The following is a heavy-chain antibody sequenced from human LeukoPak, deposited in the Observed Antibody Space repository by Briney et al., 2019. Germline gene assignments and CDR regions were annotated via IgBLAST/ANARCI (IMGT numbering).Heavy chain of an antibody. CDR3: ARRAGAYSHPYDY. CDR2: IYSSFT. V-gene: IGHV3-53*01. J-gene: IGHJ4*02. D-gene: IGHD4/OR15-4a*01. CDR1: GFTVSSNS. Sequence: GGSLRLSCTVSGFTVSSNSMSWVRQAPGKGLEGVSFIYSSFTHYSDSVKGRFTISRDNSKNTLFLQMNSLRAEATAVYYCARRAGAYSHPYDYWGQGTLVTVSS.